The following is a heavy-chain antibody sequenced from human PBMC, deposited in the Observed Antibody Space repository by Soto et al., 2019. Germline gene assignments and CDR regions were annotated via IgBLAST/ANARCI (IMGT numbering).Heavy chain of an antibody. CDR1: GFAFSSYG. CDR3: ARPYGGKIGDAPDL. D-gene: IGHD4-17*01. CDR2: ISDAAGSA. Sequence: EVQLLESGGGLVQPGGSLRLSCVASGFAFSSYGMSWVRQVPGKGLEWVSTISDAAGSAYYVDSVKGRFTISRDNSKKTLYPHMNSLRAEDSAVYYCARPYGGKIGDAPDLWGPGTRVTVSS. V-gene: IGHV3-23*01. J-gene: IGHJ3*01.